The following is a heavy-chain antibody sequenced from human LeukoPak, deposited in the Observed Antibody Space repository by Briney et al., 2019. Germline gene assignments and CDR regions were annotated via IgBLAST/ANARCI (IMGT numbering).Heavy chain of an antibody. CDR2: TYYTSKWYS. D-gene: IGHD3-16*01. CDR1: GDTVSSNSAT. V-gene: IGHV6-1*01. J-gene: IGHJ3*02. Sequence: SQTPSLTCAISGDTVSSNSATWNWIRQSPSRGLEWLGRTYYTSKWYSDYAVSVKSRITINPDTSKNQFSLQLNSVTPEDTAVYYCARIGHPWGIEDAFDIWGQGTMVTVSS. CDR3: ARIGHPWGIEDAFDI.